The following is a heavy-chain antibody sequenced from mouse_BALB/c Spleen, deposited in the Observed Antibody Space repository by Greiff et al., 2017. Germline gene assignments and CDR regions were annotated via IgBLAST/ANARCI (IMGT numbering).Heavy chain of an antibody. V-gene: IGHV14-1*02. CDR2: IDPENGNT. D-gene: IGHD6-1*01. CDR1: GFNIKDYY. Sequence: EVQLQQSGAELVRPGALVKLSCKASGFNIKDYYMHWVKQRPEQGLEWIGWIDPENGNTIYDPKFQGKASITADTSSNTAYLQLSSLTSEDTAVYYCARGSDYYYAMDYWGQGTSVTVSS. CDR3: ARGSDYYYAMDY. J-gene: IGHJ4*01.